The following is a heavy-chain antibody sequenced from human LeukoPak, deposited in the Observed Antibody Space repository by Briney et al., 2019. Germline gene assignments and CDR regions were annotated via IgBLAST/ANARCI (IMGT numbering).Heavy chain of an antibody. CDR3: ARDPPVCSTSCLDY. CDR1: GFTISTNY. V-gene: IGHV3-53*01. D-gene: IGHD2-2*01. J-gene: IGHJ4*02. CDR2: IHSGGST. Sequence: PGGSLRLSWAASGFTISTNYMSWVRPAPGKGLEGVSVIHSGGSTYYPDPVKGRFTISRDNSKNTLSLQMHPPSVADTAVYYCARDPPVCSTSCLDYWGQGTLVTVSS.